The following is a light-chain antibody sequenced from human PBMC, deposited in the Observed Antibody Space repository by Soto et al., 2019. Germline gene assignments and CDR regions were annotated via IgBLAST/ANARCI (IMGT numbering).Light chain of an antibody. V-gene: IGKV3D-15*01. Sequence: ETVLTQSPGSLSLSLGDRATLSCXASQTVSNNYLAWYQQKPGQAPRLXIYGTSNRATGIPDRFSGSGSGTEFTLTISSLQSEDFAVYYCQQYNNWPPTFGQGTRLEIK. CDR3: QQYNNWPPT. J-gene: IGKJ5*01. CDR2: GTS. CDR1: QTVSNNY.